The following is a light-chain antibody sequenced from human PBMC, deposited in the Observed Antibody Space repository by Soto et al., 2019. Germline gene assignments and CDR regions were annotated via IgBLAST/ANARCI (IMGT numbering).Light chain of an antibody. CDR1: QGISNS. Sequence: DIQMTQSPSAMSASLGARVTITCRASQGISNSLAWFQQKPGKVPKRLIYGASTLQSGAPSRFSGSASGAAFTLTISSLQPEDFATYFCLQYNSYPCTFGGGTKVDIK. J-gene: IGKJ4*01. CDR2: GAS. CDR3: LQYNSYPCT. V-gene: IGKV1-17*03.